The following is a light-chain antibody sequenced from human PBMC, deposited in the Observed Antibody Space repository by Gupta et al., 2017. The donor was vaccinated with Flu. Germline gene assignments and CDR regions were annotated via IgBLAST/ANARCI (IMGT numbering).Light chain of an antibody. CDR2: AAS. CDR3: QQYYNTPWT. V-gene: IGKV1-39*01. J-gene: IGKJ1*01. CDR1: QSISSY. Sequence: EIQMTQSPASLSASAGERVTLTCRASQSISSYLDWYQQKPGQAPKLLIYAASTMETGVPARFSGSGSGTEFTLTISSLQPGDFAVYYCQQYYNTPWTFGQGTKVEIK.